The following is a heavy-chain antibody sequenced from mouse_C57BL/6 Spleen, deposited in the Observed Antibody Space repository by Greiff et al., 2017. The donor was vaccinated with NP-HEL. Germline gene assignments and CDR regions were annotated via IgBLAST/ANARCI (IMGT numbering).Heavy chain of an antibody. CDR2: ISSGSSTI. V-gene: IGHV5-17*01. CDR3: ARPLTNWDWFAY. D-gene: IGHD4-1*01. CDR1: GFTFSDYG. J-gene: IGHJ3*01. Sequence: EVKLVDSGGGLVKPGGSLKLSCAASGFTFSDYGMHWVRQAPEKGLEWVAYISSGSSTIYYADTVKGRFTISRDNAKNTLFLQMTSLRSEDTAMYYCARPLTNWDWFAYWGQGTLVTVSA.